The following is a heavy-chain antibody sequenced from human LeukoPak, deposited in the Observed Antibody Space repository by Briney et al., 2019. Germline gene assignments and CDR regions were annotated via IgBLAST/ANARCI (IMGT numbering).Heavy chain of an antibody. CDR1: GYTFTSYY. D-gene: IGHD3-9*01. CDR2: INPSGGST. Sequence: APVKVSCKASGYTFTSYYMHWVRQAPGQGLEWMGIINPSGGSTSYAQKFQGRVTMTRDTSTSTVYMELSSLRSEDTAVYYCAREPVLRYFDWSSYGMDVWGQGTTVTVSS. CDR3: AREPVLRYFDWSSYGMDV. V-gene: IGHV1-46*01. J-gene: IGHJ6*02.